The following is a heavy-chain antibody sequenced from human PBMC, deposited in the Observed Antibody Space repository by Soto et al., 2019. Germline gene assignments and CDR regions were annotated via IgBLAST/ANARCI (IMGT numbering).Heavy chain of an antibody. J-gene: IGHJ5*02. CDR1: GGTFSSYA. CDR2: IIPIFGTA. V-gene: IGHV1-69*12. D-gene: IGHD3-9*01. Sequence: VQLVQSGAEVKKPGSSVKVSCKASGGTFSSYAISWVRQAPGQGLEWMGGIIPIFGTANYAQKFQGRVTITADESTSTAYMELSSLRSEDTAVYYCARETDYDILTGYYNWFDPWGQGTLVTVSS. CDR3: ARETDYDILTGYYNWFDP.